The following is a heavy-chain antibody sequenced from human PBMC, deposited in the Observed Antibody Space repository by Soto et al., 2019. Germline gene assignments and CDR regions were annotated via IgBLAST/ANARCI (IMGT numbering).Heavy chain of an antibody. CDR1: GGSISSSSYY. Sequence: SETLSLTCTVSGGSISSSSYYWGWIRQPPGKGLEWIGSIYYSGSTYYNPSLKSRVTISVDTSKNQFSLKLSSVTAADTAVYYCARPGNYGSGSYLYYLDYWGQGTLVTV. J-gene: IGHJ4*02. CDR3: ARPGNYGSGSYLYYLDY. D-gene: IGHD3-10*01. CDR2: IYYSGST. V-gene: IGHV4-39*01.